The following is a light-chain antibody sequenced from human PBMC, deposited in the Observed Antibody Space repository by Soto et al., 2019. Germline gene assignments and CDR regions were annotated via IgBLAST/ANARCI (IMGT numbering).Light chain of an antibody. CDR1: QSVSSDY. CDR2: GAS. V-gene: IGKV3-20*01. J-gene: IGKJ1*01. Sequence: ETVLTQSPGTLSLSPGDXATLSCRASQSVSSDYLAWYQQKPGQAPRLLISGASKRATGIPARFSGSGSGTDFTLTIRRLEPEDFAVYYCQQYDTFPRPFGQGPKVDIK. CDR3: QQYDTFPRP.